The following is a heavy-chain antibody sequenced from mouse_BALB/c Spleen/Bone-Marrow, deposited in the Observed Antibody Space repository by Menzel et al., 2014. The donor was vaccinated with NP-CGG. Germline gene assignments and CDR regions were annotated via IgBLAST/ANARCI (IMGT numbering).Heavy chain of an antibody. CDR1: GNTFTSYD. Sequence: LVESGVELVKPGASVKLSCKASGNTFTSYDINWVWQRPEQGLEWIGWIFPGDSTTKYNEKFKGKATLSTDKSSSTVHMQLSRLTSEDSAVYFCVRSRLRDWYFDVWGAGTTVTISS. CDR3: VRSRLRDWYFDV. D-gene: IGHD1-2*01. J-gene: IGHJ1*01. V-gene: IGHV1S56*01. CDR2: IFPGDSTT.